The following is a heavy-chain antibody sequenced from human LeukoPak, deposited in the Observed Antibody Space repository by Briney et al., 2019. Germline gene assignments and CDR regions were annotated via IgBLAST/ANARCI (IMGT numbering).Heavy chain of an antibody. J-gene: IGHJ3*02. Sequence: GAPVKVSCRASGYTFASSGISWVRQAPGQGLEWMGWINPNSGGTNYAQKFQGRVTMTRDTSISTAYMELSRLRSDDTAVYYCASSTNYVDAFDIWGQGTMVTVSS. V-gene: IGHV1-2*02. D-gene: IGHD1-7*01. CDR2: INPNSGGT. CDR1: GYTFASSG. CDR3: ASSTNYVDAFDI.